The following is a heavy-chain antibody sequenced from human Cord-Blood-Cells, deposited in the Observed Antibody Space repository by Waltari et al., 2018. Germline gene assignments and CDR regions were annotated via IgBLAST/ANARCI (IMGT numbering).Heavy chain of an antibody. J-gene: IGHJ3*02. V-gene: IGHV1-8*03. CDR1: GYTFTSYD. CDR3: ALGYSGYDDAFDI. D-gene: IGHD5-12*01. Sequence: QVQLVQSGAEVKKPGASVKVSCKASGYTFTSYDINWVRQATGQGREWMGWLNPNSGTTGYAQKFQGRVTITRNTSISTAYMELSSLRSEDTAVYYCALGYSGYDDAFDIWGQGTMVTVSS. CDR2: LNPNSGTT.